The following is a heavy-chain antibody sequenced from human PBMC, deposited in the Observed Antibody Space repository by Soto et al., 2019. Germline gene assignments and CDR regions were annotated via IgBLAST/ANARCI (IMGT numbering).Heavy chain of an antibody. V-gene: IGHV4-31*03. CDR2: IYYSGST. D-gene: IGHD3-22*01. J-gene: IGHJ2*01. CDR3: ARGYYYDSSGYYYWYFDL. Sequence: SETLSLTCTVSGGSISSGGYYWSWIRQHPGKGLEWIGYIYYSGSTYYNPSLKSRVTISVDTSKNQFSLKLSSVTAADTAVYYCARGYYYDSSGYYYWYFDLWGRGTLVTVSS. CDR1: GGSISSGGYY.